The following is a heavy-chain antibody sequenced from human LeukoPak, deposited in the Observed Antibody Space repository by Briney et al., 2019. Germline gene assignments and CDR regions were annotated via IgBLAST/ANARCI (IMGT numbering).Heavy chain of an antibody. CDR1: GGSISSYY. CDR3: ARGVNSGYFDY. V-gene: IGHV4-59*01. D-gene: IGHD1-26*01. J-gene: IGHJ4*02. Sequence: SETLSLTCTVSGGSISSYYWSWIRQPPGKGLEWVGYIYYSGSTNYNPSLKSRVTISVDTSKNQFSLKLTSVTAADTAVYYCARGVNSGYFDYCGQGTLVTVSS. CDR2: IYYSGST.